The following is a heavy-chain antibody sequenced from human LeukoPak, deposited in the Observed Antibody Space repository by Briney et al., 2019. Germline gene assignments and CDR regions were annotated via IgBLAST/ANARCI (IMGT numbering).Heavy chain of an antibody. CDR2: INHSGST. CDR1: GGSFSGHY. J-gene: IGHJ1*01. CDR3: ARGDYDFWSGYYTGEYFQH. V-gene: IGHV4-34*01. D-gene: IGHD3-3*01. Sequence: SETLSLTCAVYGGSFSGHYWSWIRQPPGKGLEWIGEINHSGSTNYNPSLKSRVTISVDTSKNQFSLKLSSVTAADTAVYYCARGDYDFWSGYYTGEYFQHWGQGTLVTVSS.